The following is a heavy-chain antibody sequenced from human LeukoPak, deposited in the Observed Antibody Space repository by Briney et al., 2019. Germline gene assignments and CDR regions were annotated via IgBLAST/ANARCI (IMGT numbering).Heavy chain of an antibody. J-gene: IGHJ5*02. Sequence: ASVKVSCKASGGTFSSYAISWVRQASGQGLEWMGGIIPIFGTANYAQKFQGRVTITTDESTSTAYMELSSLRSEDTAVYYCARVPLGYCSGGSCYKNWFDPWGQGTLVTVSS. CDR3: ARVPLGYCSGGSCYKNWFDP. V-gene: IGHV1-69*05. CDR2: IIPIFGTA. D-gene: IGHD2-15*01. CDR1: GGTFSSYA.